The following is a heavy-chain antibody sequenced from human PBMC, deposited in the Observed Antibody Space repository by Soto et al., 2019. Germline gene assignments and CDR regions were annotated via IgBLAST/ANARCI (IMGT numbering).Heavy chain of an antibody. V-gene: IGHV3-23*01. CDR2: ISGSGGST. D-gene: IGHD2-2*01. CDR1: GFTFSSYA. J-gene: IGHJ6*02. CDR3: AKEYCSSTSCWDYYYGMDV. Sequence: GGSLRLSCAASGFTFSSYAMSWVRQAPGKGPEWVSAISGSGGSTYYADSVKGRFTISRDNSKNTLYLQMNSLRAEDTAVYYCAKEYCSSTSCWDYYYGMDVWGQGTTVTVSS.